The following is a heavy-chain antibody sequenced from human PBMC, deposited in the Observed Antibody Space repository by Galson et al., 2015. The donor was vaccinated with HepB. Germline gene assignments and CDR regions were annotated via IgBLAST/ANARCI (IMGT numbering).Heavy chain of an antibody. CDR2: IHYSGST. D-gene: IGHD3-10*01. CDR3: ARHALSITMVRGVILEGGMDV. J-gene: IGHJ6*02. CDR1: GGSISSSSYY. V-gene: IGHV4-39*01. Sequence: ETLSLTCTVSGGSISSSSYYWGWIRQPPGKGLEWIGSIHYSGSTYYNPSLKSRVTISVDTSKKRFSLKLSSVTAADTAVYYCARHALSITMVRGVILEGGMDVWGQGTTVTVSS.